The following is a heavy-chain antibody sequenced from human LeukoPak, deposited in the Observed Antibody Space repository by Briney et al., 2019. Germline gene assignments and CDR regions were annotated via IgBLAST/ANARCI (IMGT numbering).Heavy chain of an antibody. CDR2: IKQDGSEK. D-gene: IGHD6-13*01. CDR3: ARERRAGQTYYFDY. CDR1: GFTFSSYW. V-gene: IGHV3-7*01. J-gene: IGHJ4*02. Sequence: GGSLRLSCAASGFTFSSYWMSWVRQAPGKGLEWVANIKQDGSEKYYVDSVKGRFTISRDNAKNSLYLQMNSLRAEDTAVYYCARERRAGQTYYFDYWGQGTLVTVSS.